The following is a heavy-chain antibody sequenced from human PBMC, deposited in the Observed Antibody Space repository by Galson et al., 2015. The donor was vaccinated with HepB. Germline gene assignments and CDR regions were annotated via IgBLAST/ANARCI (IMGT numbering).Heavy chain of an antibody. CDR2: IYGNDEK. CDR1: GFSLSTRAVG. J-gene: IGHJ1*01. Sequence: PALVKPTQTLTLTCTFSGFSLSTRAVGVTWIRQPPGKALEWLALIYGNDEKHYSPSLRSRLTITKDTSKTHFAPNLTSLAAADTAVYYCATSPTRIPRGFFQYWGQGTPVTVS. CDR3: ATSPTRIPRGFFQY. D-gene: IGHD2-15*01. V-gene: IGHV2-5*01.